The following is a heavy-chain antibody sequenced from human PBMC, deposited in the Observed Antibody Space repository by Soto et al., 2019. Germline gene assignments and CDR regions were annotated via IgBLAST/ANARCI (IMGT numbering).Heavy chain of an antibody. CDR1: GDSVSSTSTA. CDR2: TYYRSNWYS. V-gene: IGHV6-1*01. CDR3: ARVSYYSGWV. Sequence: QVQLQQSGPGLVQPSQTLSLTCAISGDSVSSTSTAWSWIRQSPSRGLEWLGRTYYRSNWYSDYAVSVKSRITINPDTSKNQFYLQLKSVTPDDTAVYYYARVSYYSGWVWGQGPLVTVSS. J-gene: IGHJ4*02. D-gene: IGHD6-19*01.